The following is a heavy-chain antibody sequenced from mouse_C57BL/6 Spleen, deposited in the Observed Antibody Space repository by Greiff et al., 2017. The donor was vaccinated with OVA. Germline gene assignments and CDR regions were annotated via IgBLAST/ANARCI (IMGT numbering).Heavy chain of an antibody. D-gene: IGHD3-2*02. CDR3: TKDSSRGGFAY. CDR1: GYTFTSYW. J-gene: IGHJ3*01. Sequence: EVQLQQSGPVLARPGASVKMSCKTSGYTFTSYWMHWVKQRPGQGLEWIGAIYPGNSDTSYNQKFKGKAKLTAVTSASTAYMELSSLTNEDSAVYYCTKDSSRGGFAYWGQGTLVTVSA. CDR2: IYPGNSDT. V-gene: IGHV1-5*01.